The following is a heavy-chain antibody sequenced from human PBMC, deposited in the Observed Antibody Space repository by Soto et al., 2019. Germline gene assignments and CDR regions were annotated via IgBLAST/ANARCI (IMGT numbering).Heavy chain of an antibody. CDR2: ISAYNGNT. Sequence: GASVKVSCKASGYTFTSYGISWVRQAPGQGLEWMGWISAYNGNTNYAQKFQGRVTMTTDTSTSTAYMELRSLRSDDTAVYYCARGQGATKLRTYYYYGMDVWGQGTTVTVSS. V-gene: IGHV1-18*04. CDR3: ARGQGATKLRTYYYYGMDV. J-gene: IGHJ6*02. D-gene: IGHD1-26*01. CDR1: GYTFTSYG.